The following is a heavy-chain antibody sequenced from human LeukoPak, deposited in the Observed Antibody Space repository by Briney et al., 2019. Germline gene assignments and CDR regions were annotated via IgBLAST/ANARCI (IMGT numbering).Heavy chain of an antibody. D-gene: IGHD6-13*01. CDR3: ARAPRYSSSWYNWFDP. Sequence: ASVKVSCKASGYTFTSYDINWVRQATGQGLEWMGWMNPNSGNTGYAQKFQGRVTMTRNTSISTAYMELSSLRSEDTAVYYCARAPRYSSSWYNWFDPWGQGTLVTVSS. J-gene: IGHJ5*02. CDR2: MNPNSGNT. CDR1: GYTFTSYD. V-gene: IGHV1-8*01.